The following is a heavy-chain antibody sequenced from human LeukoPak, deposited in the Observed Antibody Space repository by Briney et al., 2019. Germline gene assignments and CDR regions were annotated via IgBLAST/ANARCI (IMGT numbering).Heavy chain of an antibody. CDR2: ISYDGSNK. D-gene: IGHD3-10*01. Sequence: PGRSLRLSCAASGFTFSSYAMHWVRQAPGKGLEWVAVISYDGSNKYYADSVKGRFTISRDNSKNTLYLQVNSLRAEDTAVYYCARVRSRGSGSYYKAELDYWGQGTLVTVSS. V-gene: IGHV3-30-3*01. J-gene: IGHJ4*02. CDR3: ARVRSRGSGSYYKAELDY. CDR1: GFTFSSYA.